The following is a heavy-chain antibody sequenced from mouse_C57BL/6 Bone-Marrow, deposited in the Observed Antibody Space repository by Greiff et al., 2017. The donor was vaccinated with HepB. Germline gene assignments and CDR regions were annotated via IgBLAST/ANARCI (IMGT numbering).Heavy chain of an antibody. CDR1: GYTFTSYW. J-gene: IGHJ4*01. V-gene: IGHV1-74*01. CDR2: IHPSDSDT. Sequence: QVQLKQPGAELVKPGASVKVSCKASGYTFTSYWMHWVKQRPGQGLEWIGRIHPSDSDTNYNQKFKGKATLTVDKSSSTAYMQLSSLTSEDSAVYYCAMGYYSPYYYAMDYWGQGTSVTVSS. CDR3: AMGYYSPYYYAMDY. D-gene: IGHD2-12*01.